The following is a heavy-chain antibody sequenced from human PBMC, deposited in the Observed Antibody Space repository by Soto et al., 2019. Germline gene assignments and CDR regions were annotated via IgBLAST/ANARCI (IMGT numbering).Heavy chain of an antibody. CDR1: GGSISSEDYY. J-gene: IGHJ4*02. D-gene: IGHD4-17*01. Sequence: QVQLHESGPGLVKPSQTLSLTCTVSGGSISSEDYYWNWIRQPPGKGLEWIGYIYSSGTTAYNPSLESRVTVSVDTSKNQFSLEVTSVTAADTAVYYCARLGPDYGDDGAMEDYIFDYWGQGTLVTVSS. V-gene: IGHV4-30-4*01. CDR3: ARLGPDYGDDGAMEDYIFDY. CDR2: IYSSGTT.